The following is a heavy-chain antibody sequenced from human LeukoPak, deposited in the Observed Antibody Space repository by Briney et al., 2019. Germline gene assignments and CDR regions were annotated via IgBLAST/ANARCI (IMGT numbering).Heavy chain of an antibody. J-gene: IGHJ4*02. CDR1: GGSISSGGYY. CDR3: ARAMGTMVRGVLDY. D-gene: IGHD3-10*01. V-gene: IGHV4-31*03. Sequence: SQTLSLTCTVSGGSISSGGYYWRWIRQHPGKGLEWIGDIYYSGSTNYNPSLKSRVTISVDTSKNQFSLKLSSVTAANTAVYYCARAMGTMVRGVLDYWGQGTLVTVSS. CDR2: IYYSGST.